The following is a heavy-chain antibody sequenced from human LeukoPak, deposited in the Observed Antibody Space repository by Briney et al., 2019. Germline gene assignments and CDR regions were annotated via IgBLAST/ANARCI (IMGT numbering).Heavy chain of an antibody. CDR3: ASRTYYYDSSGRPVDY. D-gene: IGHD3-22*01. CDR2: INHSGST. V-gene: IGHV4-34*01. Sequence: SETLSLTCAVYGGSFSGYYWSWIRQPPGKGLEWIGEINHSGSTNYNPSLKSRVTISVDTSKNQFSLKLSSVTAADTAVYYCASRTYYYDSSGRPVDYWGQGTLVTVSS. J-gene: IGHJ4*02. CDR1: GGSFSGYY.